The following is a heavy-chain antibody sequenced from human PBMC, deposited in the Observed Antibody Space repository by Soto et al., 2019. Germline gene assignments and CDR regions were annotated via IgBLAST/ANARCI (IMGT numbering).Heavy chain of an antibody. V-gene: IGHV3-23*01. CDR1: GFTFSSYA. D-gene: IGHD3-3*01. CDR2: ISGSGGST. Sequence: LRLSCAASGFTFSSYAMSWVRQAPGKGLEWVSAISGSGGSTYYADSVKGRFTISRDNSKNTLYLQMNGLRAEDTAVYYCAKAGITIFRVAPDWGQGTLVTVSS. CDR3: AKAGITIFRVAPD. J-gene: IGHJ4*02.